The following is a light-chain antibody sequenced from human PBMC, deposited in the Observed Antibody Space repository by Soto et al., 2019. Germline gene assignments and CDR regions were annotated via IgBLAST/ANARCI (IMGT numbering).Light chain of an antibody. CDR3: QQRSNWPPWLT. CDR1: QSVSSY. V-gene: IGKV3-11*01. Sequence: EIVLTQSPATLSLSPGERATLSCRASQSVSSYLAWYQQKPGQAPRLLIYDASNRATGIPARFSGSGSGTDFTLTVSSLEPEVFAVYYCQQRSNWPPWLTFGGGTKVEIK. CDR2: DAS. J-gene: IGKJ4*01.